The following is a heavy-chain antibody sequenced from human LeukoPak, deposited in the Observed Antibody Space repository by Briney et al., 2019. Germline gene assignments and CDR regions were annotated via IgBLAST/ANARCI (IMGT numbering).Heavy chain of an antibody. CDR1: GFTFSSYW. CDR3: EKDQAGA. Sequence: GGSLRLSCAASGFTFSSYWMHWVRQAPGKGLVWVSRINSDGSNTSYADSVKGRFTISRDNSKNMLYLQVNSLRAEDTAVYYCEKDQAGAWGQGTLVTVSS. D-gene: IGHD1-26*01. J-gene: IGHJ5*02. CDR2: INSDGSNT. V-gene: IGHV3-74*01.